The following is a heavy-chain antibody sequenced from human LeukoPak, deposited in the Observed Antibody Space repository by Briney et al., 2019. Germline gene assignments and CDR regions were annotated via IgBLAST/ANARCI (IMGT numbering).Heavy chain of an antibody. D-gene: IGHD1-26*01. CDR2: IYYSGST. CDR3: ARQGSGNYLCPVNY. J-gene: IGHJ4*02. V-gene: IGHV4-59*01. Sequence: SETLSLTCTVSGGSISSYYWSWIRQPPGKGLEWIGYIYYSGSTNYNPSLKSRVTISVDTSKNQFSLKLSSVTAADTAVYYCARQGSGNYLCPVNYLVQGTLLTVSS. CDR1: GGSISSYY.